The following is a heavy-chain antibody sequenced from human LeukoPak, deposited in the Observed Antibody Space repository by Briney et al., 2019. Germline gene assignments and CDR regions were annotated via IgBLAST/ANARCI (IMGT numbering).Heavy chain of an antibody. V-gene: IGHV4-30-2*01. CDR2: IYHSGST. J-gene: IGHJ4*02. D-gene: IGHD3-10*01. Sequence: SETLSLTCTVSGGSISSYSWSWIRQPPGKGLEWIGYIYHSGSTYYNPSLKSRVTISVDRSKNQFSLKLSSVTAADTAVYYCARDGVRGVGEIDYWGQGTLVTVSS. CDR1: GGSISSYS. CDR3: ARDGVRGVGEIDY.